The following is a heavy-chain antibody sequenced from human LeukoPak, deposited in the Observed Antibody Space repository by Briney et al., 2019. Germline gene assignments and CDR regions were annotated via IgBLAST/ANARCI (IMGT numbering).Heavy chain of an antibody. J-gene: IGHJ5*02. CDR2: IYYSGST. Sequence: SETLSLTCTVSGGSISSYYWSWIRQPPGKGLKWIGYIYYSGSTNYNPSLKSRVTISVDTSKNQFSLKLSSVTAADTAVYYCARVYSSGWPHAPWGQGTLVTVSS. CDR1: GGSISSYY. CDR3: ARVYSSGWPHAP. V-gene: IGHV4-59*01. D-gene: IGHD6-19*01.